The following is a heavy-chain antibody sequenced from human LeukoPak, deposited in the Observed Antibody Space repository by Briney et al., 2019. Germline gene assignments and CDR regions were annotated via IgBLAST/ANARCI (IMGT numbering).Heavy chain of an antibody. V-gene: IGHV3-30*18. Sequence: GGSLRLSCAASGFTLSSYGMHWVRQAPGKGLEWVAVISYNGHNKYSADSVKGRFTISRDNSKNTLYLQVNSLRAEDTAIYYCAKDQGMAVYSYSYDAFDIWGQGTMVTVSS. CDR1: GFTLSSYG. J-gene: IGHJ3*02. CDR3: AKDQGMAVYSYSYDAFDI. D-gene: IGHD5-18*01. CDR2: ISYNGHNK.